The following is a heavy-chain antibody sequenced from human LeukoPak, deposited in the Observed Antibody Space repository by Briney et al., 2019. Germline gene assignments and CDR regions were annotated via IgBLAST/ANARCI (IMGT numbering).Heavy chain of an antibody. V-gene: IGHV4-38-2*02. D-gene: IGHD1-26*01. J-gene: IGHJ4*02. Sequence: SETLSLTCAVSGYSISSGYYWGWIRQPPGKGLEWIGSIYHSGSTYYNPSLKSRVTISVDTSKNQFSLKLSSVTAADTAVYYCARDSRGAPFAYWGQGTLVTVSS. CDR3: ARDSRGAPFAY. CDR1: GYSISSGYY. CDR2: IYHSGST.